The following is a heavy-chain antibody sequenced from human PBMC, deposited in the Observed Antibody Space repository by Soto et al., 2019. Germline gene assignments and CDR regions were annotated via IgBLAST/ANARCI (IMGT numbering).Heavy chain of an antibody. CDR3: VRASNTATRTYYLDY. Sequence: PSPSLTHTGAISGESVSSIRVAWDWFRQTPSRGLEWLGRTYYRSKWYNDYALSVKSRITINPDTSKNQFSLQLNSVTPEDTAVYYCVRASNTATRTYYLDYWGQGTLVTGSS. J-gene: IGHJ4*02. D-gene: IGHD4-4*01. CDR2: TYYRSKWYN. V-gene: IGHV6-1*01. CDR1: GESVSSIRVA.